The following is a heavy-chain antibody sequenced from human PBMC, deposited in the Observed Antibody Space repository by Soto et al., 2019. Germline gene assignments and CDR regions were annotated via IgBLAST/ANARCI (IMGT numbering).Heavy chain of an antibody. V-gene: IGHV4-30-4*01. Sequence: SETLSLTCTVSGGSISSGDYYWSWIRQPPGKGLEWIGYIYYSGSTYYNPSLKSRVTISVDTSKHQFSLKLSSVTAADTAVYYCARDYIAYYDSSGYYLDYFDYWGQGTLVTVSS. J-gene: IGHJ4*02. CDR2: IYYSGST. CDR3: ARDYIAYYDSSGYYLDYFDY. CDR1: GGSISSGDYY. D-gene: IGHD3-22*01.